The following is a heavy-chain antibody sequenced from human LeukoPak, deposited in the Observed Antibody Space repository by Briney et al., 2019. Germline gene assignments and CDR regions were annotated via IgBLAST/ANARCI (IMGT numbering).Heavy chain of an antibody. CDR3: ALLARDTYMTHW. V-gene: IGHV5-51*01. CDR2: IYPGDSDT. Sequence: GESLKISCKGSGYSFINYWIGWVRQMPGKGLEWMAIIYPGDSDTSYSPSFQGQVTISADKSIRTAFLQWSSLKASDSAMYYCALLARDTYMTHWWGQGTLVTVSS. J-gene: IGHJ1*01. D-gene: IGHD2-15*01. CDR1: GYSFINYW.